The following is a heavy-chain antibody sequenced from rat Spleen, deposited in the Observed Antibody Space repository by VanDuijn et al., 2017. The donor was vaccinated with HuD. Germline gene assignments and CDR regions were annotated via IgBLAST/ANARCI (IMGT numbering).Heavy chain of an antibody. J-gene: IGHJ2*01. CDR3: ATDYYDGTYYYFDY. CDR1: GFTFSNYG. Sequence: EVQLVESGGGLVQPGRSLKLSCAASGFTFSNYGMYWIRQAPTKGLEWVASISPGGGNTHHRDSVKGRFTISRDNTKSTLSLQMDSLRSEDTATYYCATDYYDGTYYYFDYWGQGVMVTVSS. D-gene: IGHD1-12*02. V-gene: IGHV5-19*01. CDR2: ISPGGGNT.